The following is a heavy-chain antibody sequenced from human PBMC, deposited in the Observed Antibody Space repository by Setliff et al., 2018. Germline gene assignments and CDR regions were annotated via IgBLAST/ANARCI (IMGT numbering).Heavy chain of an antibody. D-gene: IGHD3-3*01. CDR2: ISGSGGST. Sequence: PGGSLRLSCAVSGFTFSSYAMSWVRQSPGKGPEWVSSISGSGGSTYYADSVKGRFTISRDNSKNTLYLQMNSLRAEDTAVYYCPRYYNFWSGSAHYYYYGMDVWGQGTTVTVSS. CDR3: PRYYNFWSGSAHYYYYGMDV. V-gene: IGHV3-23*01. CDR1: GFTFSSYA. J-gene: IGHJ6*02.